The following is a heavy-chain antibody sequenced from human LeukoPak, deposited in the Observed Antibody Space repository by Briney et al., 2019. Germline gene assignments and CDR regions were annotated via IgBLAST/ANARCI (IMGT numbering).Heavy chain of an antibody. D-gene: IGHD3-3*01. CDR1: GGSISSSSYY. Sequence: SETVSLTCTVSGGSISSSSYYWGGIRQPPGKGLEWIGSIYYSGSTYYNPSLKSRVTISVDTSKNQFSLKLSSVTAADTAVYYCAREFSDFWSGYTYSYYMDVWGKGTTVTVSS. J-gene: IGHJ6*03. CDR2: IYYSGST. V-gene: IGHV4-39*01. CDR3: AREFSDFWSGYTYSYYMDV.